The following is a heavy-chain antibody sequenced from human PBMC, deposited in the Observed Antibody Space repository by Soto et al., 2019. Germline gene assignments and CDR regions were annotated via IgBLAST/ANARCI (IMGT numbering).Heavy chain of an antibody. V-gene: IGHV3-23*01. J-gene: IGHJ6*02. CDR3: AKDSGKRMTMTVVVIIYAMDV. Sequence: EVQLLESGGGLVQPGGSLRLSCVVSGLTFSSYAMSWVRQAPGKGLEWVSSISGSGETTFYGDSVKGRFTISRDSSKNTLYLQMNSLRAEDTAVYYCAKDSGKRMTMTVVVIIYAMDVWGQGTTVTVSS. CDR2: ISGSGETT. CDR1: GLTFSSYA. D-gene: IGHD3-22*01.